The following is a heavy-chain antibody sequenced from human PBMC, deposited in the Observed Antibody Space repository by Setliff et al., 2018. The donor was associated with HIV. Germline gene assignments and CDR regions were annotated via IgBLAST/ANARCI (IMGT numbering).Heavy chain of an antibody. V-gene: IGHV3-49*04. CDR3: ARDWGEHYDSSGFSS. J-gene: IGHJ5*02. Sequence: SLRLSCTASGFTFGDYAMSWVRQAPGKGLEWVGFIRSKAYGGTTEYAASVKGRFTVSRDDSKSIAYLQMNSLRAEDTAVYYCARDWGEHYDSSGFSSWGQGTLVTDSS. D-gene: IGHD3-22*01. CDR2: IRSKAYGGTT. CDR1: GFTFGDYA.